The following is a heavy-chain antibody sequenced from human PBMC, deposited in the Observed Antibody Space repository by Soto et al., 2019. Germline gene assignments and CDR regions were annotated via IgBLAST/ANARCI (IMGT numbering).Heavy chain of an antibody. Sequence: GASVKVSFKVAGYTLTEVSMHWVRQAPGKGLEWMGGFDPEDGETIYAQKFQGRVTMTEDTSTDTAYMELSSLRSEDTAVYYCATSFLEWLLSYPYGMDVWGQGPTVTVSS. CDR2: FDPEDGET. CDR1: GYTLTEVS. D-gene: IGHD3-3*02. J-gene: IGHJ6*02. V-gene: IGHV1-24*01. CDR3: ATSFLEWLLSYPYGMDV.